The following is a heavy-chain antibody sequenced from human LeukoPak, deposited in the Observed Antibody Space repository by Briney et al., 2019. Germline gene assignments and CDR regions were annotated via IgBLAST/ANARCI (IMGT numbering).Heavy chain of an antibody. Sequence: GGSLRLSCAASEFTFSDYAMTWVRQAPGKGLEWVSAISGSGGSTYYADSVKGRFTISRDNSKNTLDLQMNSLRAEDTAVYYCANSKPLLWFGDPEALYYFDYWGQGTLVTVSS. CDR2: ISGSGGST. CDR1: EFTFSDYA. J-gene: IGHJ4*02. D-gene: IGHD3-10*01. V-gene: IGHV3-23*01. CDR3: ANSKPLLWFGDPEALYYFDY.